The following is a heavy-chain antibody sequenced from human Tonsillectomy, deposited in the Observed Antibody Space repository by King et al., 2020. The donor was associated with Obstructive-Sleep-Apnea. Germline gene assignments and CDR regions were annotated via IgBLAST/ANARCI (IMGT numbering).Heavy chain of an antibody. V-gene: IGHV4-31*03. J-gene: IGHJ6*02. D-gene: IGHD3-22*01. Sequence: QLQESGPGLVKPSETLSLSCTVSGGSMSSGDYYWTWVRQHPGKGLEWIGYIYYSGSTFYSPSLKSRVTISVDTSKNQFSLKLTSVTVADTAVYYWASVCDGSGNYSHYYGMDVWGQGTTVTVSS. CDR2: IYYSGST. CDR3: ASVCDGSGNYSHYYGMDV. CDR1: GGSMSSGDYY.